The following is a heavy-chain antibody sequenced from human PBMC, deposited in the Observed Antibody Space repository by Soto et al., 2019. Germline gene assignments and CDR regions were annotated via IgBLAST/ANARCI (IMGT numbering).Heavy chain of an antibody. J-gene: IGHJ4*02. CDR1: GYTFTNFG. CDR2: ISAYNGNT. D-gene: IGHD3-10*01. Sequence: QVQLVQSGAEVKKPGASVKVSCKASGYTFTNFGISWVRQAPGQGLEWMGWISAYNGNTNYAQNFQGRVTMTTDTATSTAYMKLRSLRPGATAVYYCPREGTPIDYWGQGPLVSVSS. V-gene: IGHV1-18*01. CDR3: PREGTPIDY.